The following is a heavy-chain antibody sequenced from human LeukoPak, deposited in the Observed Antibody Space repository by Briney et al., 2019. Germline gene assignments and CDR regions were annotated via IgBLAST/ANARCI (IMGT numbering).Heavy chain of an antibody. J-gene: IGHJ4*02. Sequence: ASVNVSCQASRYTLTGYYMHWVRQPPGRGLEWVGWINPNSGGKNYAQKFQGRVTMTRDTSISTAYMELSRLRSGDTAVYYCAALYYYDSSGYYQYYFDYWGQGTLVTVSS. CDR3: AALYYYDSSGYYQYYFDY. CDR1: RYTLTGYY. CDR2: INPNSGGK. D-gene: IGHD3-22*01. V-gene: IGHV1-2*02.